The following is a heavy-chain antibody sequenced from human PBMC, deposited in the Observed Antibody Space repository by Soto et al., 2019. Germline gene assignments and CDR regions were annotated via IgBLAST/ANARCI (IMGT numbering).Heavy chain of an antibody. Sequence: SETLSLTCTVSGDSIRSYYWTWIRQPPGRGLEWIGHVYYGGSTNYNPSLQSRVTISLDTSKNQFSLRLTSMTAADAAVYYCAGEGALASFGVVWGQGTRVTVSS. CDR3: AGEGALASFGVV. V-gene: IGHV4-59*01. J-gene: IGHJ4*02. D-gene: IGHD3-3*01. CDR2: VYYGGST. CDR1: GDSIRSYY.